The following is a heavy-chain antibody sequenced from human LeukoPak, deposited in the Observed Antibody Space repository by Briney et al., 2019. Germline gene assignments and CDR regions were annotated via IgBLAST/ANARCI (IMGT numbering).Heavy chain of an antibody. CDR3: AREGREGYNYPALDF. D-gene: IGHD5-24*01. Sequence: GSLRLPCVASGFSFGSYWMAWVRQAPGKGLEWVANMKHDGIEKYHVDSVKGRFTISRDNTKNSLYLHMSSLRVEDTAVYYCAREGREGYNYPALDFWGQGILVTVSS. CDR2: MKHDGIEK. J-gene: IGHJ4*02. CDR1: GFSFGSYW. V-gene: IGHV3-7*05.